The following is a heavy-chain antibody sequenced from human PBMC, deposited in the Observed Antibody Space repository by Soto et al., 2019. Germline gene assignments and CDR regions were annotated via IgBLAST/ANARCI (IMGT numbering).Heavy chain of an antibody. Sequence: GESLKISCKGSGYTFTDYWIGWVRQLPGKGLEWMGIIYPGDSDTRYSPSFQGHVTITVDKSTSTAYLQWNTLKASDTAMYYCARQGYCSSTSCYNWFDPWGQGTLVTVSS. J-gene: IGHJ5*02. CDR1: GYTFTDYW. CDR2: IYPGDSDT. V-gene: IGHV5-51*01. D-gene: IGHD2-2*01. CDR3: ARQGYCSSTSCYNWFDP.